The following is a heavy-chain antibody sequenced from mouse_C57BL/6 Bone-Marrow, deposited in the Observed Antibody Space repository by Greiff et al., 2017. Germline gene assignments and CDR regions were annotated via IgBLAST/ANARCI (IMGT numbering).Heavy chain of an antibody. J-gene: IGHJ2*01. CDR2: IDPSDSYT. V-gene: IGHV1-59*01. Sequence: VQLKQPGAELVRPGTSVKLSCKASGYTFTSYWMHWVKQRPGQGLEWIGVIDPSDSYTNYNQKFKGKATLTVDTSSSTAYMQLSSLTSEDSAVYYCARIWLDYWGQGTTLTVSS. CDR1: GYTFTSYW. CDR3: ARIWLDY.